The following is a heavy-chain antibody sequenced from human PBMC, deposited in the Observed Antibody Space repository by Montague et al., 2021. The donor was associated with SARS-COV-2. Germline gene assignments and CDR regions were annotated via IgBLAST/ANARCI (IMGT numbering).Heavy chain of an antibody. J-gene: IGHJ3*02. Sequence: ETLSLTCTVSGGSITGYYWIWLRRSPGKGLEWIAYIYDGGAVNYNPSLGSRVTISTDTSKNQLSLKVNSVTAADTAVYYCVRDHPYGGPRGAYDIWGQGTVVTVSS. D-gene: IGHD4-23*01. CDR3: VRDHPYGGPRGAYDI. CDR1: GGSITGYY. V-gene: IGHV4-59*01. CDR2: IYDGGAV.